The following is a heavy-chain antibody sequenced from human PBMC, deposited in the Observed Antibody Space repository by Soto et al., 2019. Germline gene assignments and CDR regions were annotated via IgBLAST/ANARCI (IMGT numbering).Heavy chain of an antibody. CDR3: AKSPRGEMATD. Sequence: QVQLVQSGGEVKKPGASVTVSCKASGYTFINYHITWVRQAPGKGLEWMAWINTYNGMTDYAQRVQGRVTMTKDTSTSTAYMELRNLGSDDTAVYFCAKSPRGEMATDWGQGTLVTVSS. D-gene: IGHD5-12*01. CDR2: INTYNGMT. J-gene: IGHJ4*02. V-gene: IGHV1-18*01. CDR1: GYTFINYH.